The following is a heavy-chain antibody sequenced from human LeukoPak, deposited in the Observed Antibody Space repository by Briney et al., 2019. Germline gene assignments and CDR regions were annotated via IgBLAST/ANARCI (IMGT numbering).Heavy chain of an antibody. V-gene: IGHV4-34*01. J-gene: IGHJ6*02. Sequence: PSETLSLTCAVYGGSFSGYYWSWVRQPPGKGLEWIGEINHSGSTNYNPSLKSRVTISVDTSKNQFSLKLSSVTAADTAVYYCARVTTTPRYYYYGMDVWGQGTTVTVSS. CDR2: INHSGST. CDR1: GGSFSGYY. CDR3: ARVTTTPRYYYYGMDV. D-gene: IGHD1-14*01.